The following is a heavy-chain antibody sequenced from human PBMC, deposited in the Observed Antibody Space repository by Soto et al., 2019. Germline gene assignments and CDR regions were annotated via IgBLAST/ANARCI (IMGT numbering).Heavy chain of an antibody. Sequence: SETLSLTCTVSGGSISSGGYYWSWIRQHPGKGLEWIGYIYYSGSTYYNPSLKSRVTISVDTSKNQFSLKLSSVTAADTAVYYCARVPYYYDSSGYAYYYGMDVWGQGSTVTVSS. CDR2: IYYSGST. D-gene: IGHD3-22*01. CDR1: GGSISSGGYY. V-gene: IGHV4-31*03. CDR3: ARVPYYYDSSGYAYYYGMDV. J-gene: IGHJ6*02.